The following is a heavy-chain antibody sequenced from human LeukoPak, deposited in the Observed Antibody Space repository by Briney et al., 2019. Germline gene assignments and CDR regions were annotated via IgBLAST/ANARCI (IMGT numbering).Heavy chain of an antibody. CDR2: ISSSSSYI. Sequence: GGSLRLSCAASGFTFSSYSMNWVRQAPGKGLEWVSSISSSSSYIYYADSVKGRFTISRDNAKNSLYLQMNSLRAEDTAVYYCAGAPSGYSYGYHYYYYMDVWGKGTTVTVSS. V-gene: IGHV3-21*01. J-gene: IGHJ6*03. CDR3: AGAPSGYSYGYHYYYYMDV. D-gene: IGHD5-18*01. CDR1: GFTFSSYS.